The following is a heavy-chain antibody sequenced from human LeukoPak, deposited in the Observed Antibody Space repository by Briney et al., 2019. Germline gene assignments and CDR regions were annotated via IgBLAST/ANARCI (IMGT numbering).Heavy chain of an antibody. D-gene: IGHD5-18*01. V-gene: IGHV4-30-2*01. CDR1: GGSISSGGYY. Sequence: PSGTLSLTCTVSGGSISSGGYYWSWIRQPRGKGLEWIGYIYHSGSTYYNPSLKSRVTISVDRSKNQFSLKLSSVTAADTAVYYCARESPGAMGPYFDYWGQGTLVTVSS. J-gene: IGHJ4*02. CDR2: IYHSGST. CDR3: ARESPGAMGPYFDY.